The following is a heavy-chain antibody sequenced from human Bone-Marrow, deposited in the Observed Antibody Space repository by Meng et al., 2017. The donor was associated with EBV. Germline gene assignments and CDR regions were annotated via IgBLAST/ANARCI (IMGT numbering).Heavy chain of an antibody. CDR3: ATQRRDTDWFDP. CDR1: GGCVRWYC. D-gene: IGHD6-25*01. V-gene: IGHV4-34*01. Sequence: QAELWQRVRRLVRPSEPHYLSCVVVGGCVRWYCWSWCRQPPMEWLELIARINHGGSTHNNPSLKGRVTISVETSKHQFSLKLISMTAEDTAVYYCATQRRDTDWFDPWGQGTLVTVSS. CDR2: INHGGST. J-gene: IGHJ5*02.